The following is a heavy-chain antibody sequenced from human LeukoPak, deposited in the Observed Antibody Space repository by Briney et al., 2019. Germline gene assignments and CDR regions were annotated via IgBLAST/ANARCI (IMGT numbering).Heavy chain of an antibody. D-gene: IGHD3-9*01. CDR2: INTNTGNP. CDR3: AEDPSGYDILTGRYTRPLGI. V-gene: IGHV7-4-1*02. Sequence: GASVKVSCKASGYSFVFFGVSWVRQAPGQGLEWMGWINTNTGNPTYAQGFTGRFVFSLDTSVSTAYLQISSLKAEDTAVYYCAEDPSGYDILTGRYTRPLGIWGQGTMVTVSS. CDR1: GYSFVFFG. J-gene: IGHJ3*02.